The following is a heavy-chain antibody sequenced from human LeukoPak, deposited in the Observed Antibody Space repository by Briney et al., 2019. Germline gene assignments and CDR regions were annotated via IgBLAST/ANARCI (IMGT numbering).Heavy chain of an antibody. J-gene: IGHJ4*02. CDR1: GGPISSSSYY. V-gene: IGHV4-39*07. Sequence: SETLSLTCTVSGGPISSSSYYWGWIRQPPGKGLEWLGRIYYSGSTYYNPSLKSRVTISVDTSKDQFSLKLSSVTAADTAVYYCARDLYCSSTSCHDYWGQGTLVTVSS. CDR3: ARDLYCSSTSCHDY. D-gene: IGHD2-2*01. CDR2: IYYSGST.